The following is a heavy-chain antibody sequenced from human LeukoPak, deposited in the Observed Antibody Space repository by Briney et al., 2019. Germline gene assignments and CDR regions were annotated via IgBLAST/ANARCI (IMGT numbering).Heavy chain of an antibody. CDR2: ISYSGST. J-gene: IGHJ3*02. CDR3: ARQGYDILTGYIDAFDI. V-gene: IGHV4-59*08. Sequence: SETLSLTCTVSGGSISRYYWSWIRQPPGKGLEWIGYISYSGSTNYNPSLKSRVAISIDTSKNQFSLKLRSVTAADTAIYYCARQGYDILTGYIDAFDIWGQGTMVTVSS. CDR1: GGSISRYY. D-gene: IGHD3-9*01.